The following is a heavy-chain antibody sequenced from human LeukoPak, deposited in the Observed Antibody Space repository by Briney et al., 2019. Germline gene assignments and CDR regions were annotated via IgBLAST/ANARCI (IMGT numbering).Heavy chain of an antibody. Sequence: GGSLRLSCAASGFTFSLFGMTWVRQAPGKGLEWISYISSSRRTINYADSVKGRFTISRDNAKNSLYLQMNNLRAEDTAVYYCARDGDSGGYHYGPFDYWGQGTLVTVSS. CDR1: GFTFSLFG. D-gene: IGHD3-22*01. V-gene: IGHV3-48*04. J-gene: IGHJ4*02. CDR3: ARDGDSGGYHYGPFDY. CDR2: ISSSRRTI.